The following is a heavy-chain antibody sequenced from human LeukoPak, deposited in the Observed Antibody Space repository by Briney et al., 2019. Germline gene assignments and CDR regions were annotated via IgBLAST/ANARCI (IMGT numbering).Heavy chain of an antibody. Sequence: GESLKISCKGSGYSFTSYWIGWVRQMPGKGLEWMGVIYPGDSDTRYSPSFQGQVTFSADKSISTAYLQWSSLKASDTAMYYCARRARSDYYDSSGYYYVDYWGQGTLVTVSS. CDR1: GYSFTSYW. CDR2: IYPGDSDT. D-gene: IGHD3-22*01. CDR3: ARRARSDYYDSSGYYYVDY. J-gene: IGHJ4*02. V-gene: IGHV5-51*01.